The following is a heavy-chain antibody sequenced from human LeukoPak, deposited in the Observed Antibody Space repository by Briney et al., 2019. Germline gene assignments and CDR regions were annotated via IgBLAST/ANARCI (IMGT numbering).Heavy chain of an antibody. CDR3: ARGFYYDSSGYSLDS. J-gene: IGHJ4*02. V-gene: IGHV1-2*02. Sequence: GASVKVSCKASGYTFTGYYMHWVRQAPGQGLEWMGWINPNSGGTNYAQKFQGRVTMTRDTSISTAYMELSRLRSDDTAVYYCARGFYYDSSGYSLDSWGQGTLVTVSS. CDR2: INPNSGGT. D-gene: IGHD3-22*01. CDR1: GYTFTGYY.